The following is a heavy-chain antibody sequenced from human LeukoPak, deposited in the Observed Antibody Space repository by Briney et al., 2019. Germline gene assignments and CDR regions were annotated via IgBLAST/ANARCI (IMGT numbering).Heavy chain of an antibody. Sequence: SETLSLTCTVSGGSISSSSHHWGWNPQPPGKGREWIGSSYYSGTTYYNPALKSRVTISVDTSKNQLSLMLSSVTAADTAVYYCARDISADGCFDHWGQGTLVTVSS. D-gene: IGHD6-13*01. CDR1: GGSISSSSHH. V-gene: IGHV4-39*02. J-gene: IGHJ4*02. CDR2: SYYSGTT. CDR3: ARDISADGCFDH.